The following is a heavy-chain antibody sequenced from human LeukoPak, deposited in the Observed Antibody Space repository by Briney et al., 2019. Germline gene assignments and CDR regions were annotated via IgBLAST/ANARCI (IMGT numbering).Heavy chain of an antibody. J-gene: IGHJ5*02. CDR3: ARDGVYCTNGVCLIWEYNWFDP. CDR2: IIPIFGTA. D-gene: IGHD2-8*01. Sequence: SVKVSCKASGGTFSSYAISWVRQAPGQGLEWMGRIIPIFGTANYAQKFQGRVTITTDESTSTAYMELSSLRSENTAVYYCARDGVYCTNGVCLIWEYNWFDPWGQGTLVAVSS. CDR1: GGTFSSYA. V-gene: IGHV1-69*05.